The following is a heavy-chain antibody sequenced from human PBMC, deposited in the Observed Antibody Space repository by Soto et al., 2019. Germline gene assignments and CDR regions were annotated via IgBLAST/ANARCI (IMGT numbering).Heavy chain of an antibody. CDR3: VKDAFYGTSGYFAL. D-gene: IGHD3-10*01. CDR1: TFTFNSYA. V-gene: IGHV3-23*01. Sequence: EVQLLESGGGLVQPGGSQRLSCAVSTFTFNSYAMSWVRQAPGKGLEWVSGISGSGDHTYYADSVKGRFTLSRDNSKNTLFLQLNSLRAEDTAVYYCVKDAFYGTSGYFALWGRGTLVTVSS. CDR2: ISGSGDHT. J-gene: IGHJ2*01.